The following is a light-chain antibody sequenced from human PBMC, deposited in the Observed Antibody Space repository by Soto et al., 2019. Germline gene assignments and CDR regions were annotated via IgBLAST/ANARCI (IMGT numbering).Light chain of an antibody. V-gene: IGLV2-14*01. Sequence: QSVLTQPAYVSGSPGQSITIFCTGTNSDVGGYNYVSWYQQHPGKAPKFMIYDVSSRPSGVSDRFSGSKSGNTASLTISGLQAEDEADYYCSSYTTSNTRQIVFGTGTKVTVL. CDR1: NSDVGGYNY. J-gene: IGLJ1*01. CDR2: DVS. CDR3: SSYTTSNTRQIV.